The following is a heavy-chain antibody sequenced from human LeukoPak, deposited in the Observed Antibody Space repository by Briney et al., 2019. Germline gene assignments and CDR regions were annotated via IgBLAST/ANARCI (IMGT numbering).Heavy chain of an antibody. Sequence: SETLSLTCTVSGASIGSYYWSWIRQPPGRGLEWIGYIFYSGNTDYNPSLKSRVSISVDTPKNQFSLRLSSVTAADAAVYYCARARREMGSVQIMYYFDYWGQGTLVTVSS. J-gene: IGHJ4*02. CDR1: GASIGSYY. CDR2: IFYSGNT. V-gene: IGHV4-59*01. CDR3: ARARREMGSVQIMYYFDY. D-gene: IGHD1-1*01.